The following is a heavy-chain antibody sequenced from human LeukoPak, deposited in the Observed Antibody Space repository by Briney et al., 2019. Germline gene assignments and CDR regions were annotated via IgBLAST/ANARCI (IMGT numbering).Heavy chain of an antibody. CDR3: ARGWIQPDY. CDR1: GFTFNTYH. J-gene: IGHJ4*02. CDR2: ISTSGSDI. Sequence: PGGPLRLSCAGSGFTFNTYHMTWVRQAPGKGLEWVSSISTSGSDIYSADSLKGRFTISRDNAKNSLYLQMDSLRAEDTAVYYCARGWIQPDYWGQGTLVTVST. D-gene: IGHD5-18*01. V-gene: IGHV3-21*01.